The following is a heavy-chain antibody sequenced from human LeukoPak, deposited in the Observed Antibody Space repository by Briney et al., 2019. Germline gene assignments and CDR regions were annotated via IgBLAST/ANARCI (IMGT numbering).Heavy chain of an antibody. V-gene: IGHV4-59*08. J-gene: IGHJ3*02. CDR3: ASRYFDDTCDI. CDR1: GGSISSYY. CDR2: IYHSGNT. D-gene: IGHD3-10*01. Sequence: SETLSLTCTVSGGSISSYYWRWMRQPPGKGLEWIGYIYHSGNTNYNPSLKSRVTISVDTSKNQFSLKLSSVTAADTAVYYCASRYFDDTCDIWGRGTVVTVSS.